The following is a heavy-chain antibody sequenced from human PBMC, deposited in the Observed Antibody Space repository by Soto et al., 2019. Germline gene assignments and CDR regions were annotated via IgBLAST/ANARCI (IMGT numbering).Heavy chain of an antibody. D-gene: IGHD6-6*01. CDR1: GFTVSSYA. J-gene: IGHJ4*02. CDR3: AKESSSSFDS. Sequence: GGSLRISFAACGFTVSSYAMSWVRQAPGKGLEWVSAISGGGGGNTYYADSVKGRFTISRDDSKNTLYLQMNSLRVEDTAVYYCAKESSSSFDSWGQGTLVTVSS. V-gene: IGHV3-23*01. CDR2: ISGGGGGNT.